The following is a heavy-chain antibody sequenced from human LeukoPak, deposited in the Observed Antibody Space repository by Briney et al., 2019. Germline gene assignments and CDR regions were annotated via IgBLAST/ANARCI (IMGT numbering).Heavy chain of an antibody. J-gene: IGHJ5*02. V-gene: IGHV1-2*02. CDR1: GYTFTCYY. CDR2: INPNSGGT. Sequence: ASVKVSCKASGYTFTCYYMHWVRQAPGQGLEWMGCINPNSGGTNYAQKFQGRVTMTRDTSISTAYMELSRLRSDDTAVYYCAREREPYGSGSYFVTNWFDPWGQGTLVTVSS. D-gene: IGHD3-10*01. CDR3: AREREPYGSGSYFVTNWFDP.